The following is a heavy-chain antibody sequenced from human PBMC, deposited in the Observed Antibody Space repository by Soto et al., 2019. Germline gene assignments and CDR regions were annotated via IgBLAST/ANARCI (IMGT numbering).Heavy chain of an antibody. CDR3: AGRFGDCVRFFDY. J-gene: IGHJ4*02. CDR2: ITGGGVRT. V-gene: IGHV3-23*01. CDR1: GFTFIAYA. D-gene: IGHD2-21*02. Sequence: EVQLLESGGDLVQPGGSLRLSCAASGFTFIAYAMSWVRQSPGKGLEWVSSITGGGVRTDYADSVKGRFTISRDNSKNTLYLDMSSLRAEDSALYYCAGRFGDCVRFFDYWGQGALVTVSS.